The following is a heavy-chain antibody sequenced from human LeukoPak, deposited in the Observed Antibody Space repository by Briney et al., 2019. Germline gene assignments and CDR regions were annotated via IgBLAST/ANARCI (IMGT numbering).Heavy chain of an antibody. CDR3: ARTCTSTSCYVDAY. CDR2: IKQDGSEK. CDR1: GFTFSNYW. Sequence: GGSLRLSCAASGFTFSNYWMSWVRQAPGKGLEWVANIKQDGSEKYYVDSVKGRFTISRDNAKNSLYLHMNSLRAEDTAVYYCARTCTSTSCYVDAYWGQGTLVTVSS. D-gene: IGHD2-2*01. V-gene: IGHV3-7*03. J-gene: IGHJ4*02.